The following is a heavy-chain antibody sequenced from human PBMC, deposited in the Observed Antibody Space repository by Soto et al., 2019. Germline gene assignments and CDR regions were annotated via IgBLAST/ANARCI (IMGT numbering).Heavy chain of an antibody. CDR1: GYTFTSYA. Sequence: GASVKVSCKASGYTFTSYALHWVRQAPGQRLEWMGWINAGNGNRKYSKKFQRRVTITRDTSARIAYMELSSLRSEDTAVYYCARDSGCMDVWGQGTTVTVS. V-gene: IGHV1-3*01. J-gene: IGHJ6*02. CDR2: INAGNGNR. CDR3: ARDSGCMDV.